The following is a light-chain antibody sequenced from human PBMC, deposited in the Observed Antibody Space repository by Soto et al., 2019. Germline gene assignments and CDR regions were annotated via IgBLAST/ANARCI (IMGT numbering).Light chain of an antibody. Sequence: QSALTQPPSASGSPGQSVTISCTGTSSDVGGYNHVSWYQQHPGKAPKLMIYEASKRPSGVPDRVSGSKSDNTASLTVSGLQAEDEADYFCSSYAGSNNVVFGGGTQLTVL. CDR3: SSYAGSNNVV. V-gene: IGLV2-8*01. CDR1: SSDVGGYNH. CDR2: EAS. J-gene: IGLJ2*01.